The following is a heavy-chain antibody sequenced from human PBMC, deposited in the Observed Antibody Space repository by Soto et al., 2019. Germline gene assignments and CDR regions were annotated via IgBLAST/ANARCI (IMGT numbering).Heavy chain of an antibody. J-gene: IGHJ4*02. CDR1: GGSFSGYY. CDR3: ARGKFIAAAGTYFDY. D-gene: IGHD6-13*01. Sequence: SETLSLTCAVYGGSFSGYYWSWIRQPPGKGLEWIGEINHSGSTNYNPSLKSRVTISVDTSKNQFSLKLSSVTAADTAVYYCARGKFIAAAGTYFDYWGQGTLVTVSS. CDR2: INHSGST. V-gene: IGHV4-34*01.